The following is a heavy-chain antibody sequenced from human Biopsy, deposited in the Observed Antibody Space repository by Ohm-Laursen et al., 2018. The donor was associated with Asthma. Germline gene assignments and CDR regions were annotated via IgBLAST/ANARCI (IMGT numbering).Heavy chain of an antibody. CDR3: ARKAGSCISRTCYSLDF. CDR2: INSVFGTT. V-gene: IGHV1-69*13. D-gene: IGHD2-2*01. Sequence: SVKVSCKSLGGTFNTYVIGWVRQAPGQGLEWMGGINSVFGTTTYPQKFQDRVTITADDSTSTVYMELSSLRSGDTAVYYCARKAGSCISRTCYSLDFWGQGTQVTVSS. CDR1: GGTFNTYV. J-gene: IGHJ4*02.